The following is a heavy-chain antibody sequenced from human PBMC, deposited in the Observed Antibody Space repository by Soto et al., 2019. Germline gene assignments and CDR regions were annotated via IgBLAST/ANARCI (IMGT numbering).Heavy chain of an antibody. V-gene: IGHV3-15*07. D-gene: IGHD3-3*01. J-gene: IGHJ4*02. CDR1: GFTFSNAW. CDR2: IKSKTDGGTT. Sequence: EVQLVESGGGLVKPGGSLRLSCAASGFTFSNAWMNWVRQAPGKGLEWVGRIKSKTDGGTTDYAAPVKGRFTISRDDSKNTLYLQMNSLKTEDTAVYYCTTDPGYDFWSGYYTLIGGAVGQSDWGQGTLVTVSS. CDR3: TTDPGYDFWSGYYTLIGGAVGQSD.